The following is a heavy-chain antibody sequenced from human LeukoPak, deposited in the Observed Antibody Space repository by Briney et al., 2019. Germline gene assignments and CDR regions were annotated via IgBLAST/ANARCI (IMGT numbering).Heavy chain of an antibody. D-gene: IGHD3-3*01. Sequence: GGSLRLSCAASGFTFSSYEMNWVRQAPGKGLEWVSYISGSGTTIYYADSVKGRFTISRDNAKNSPYLQMNSLRAEDTAVYYCARGPPITIFGVRNRSLDYWGQGTLVTVSS. CDR3: ARGPPITIFGVRNRSLDY. J-gene: IGHJ4*02. V-gene: IGHV3-48*03. CDR1: GFTFSSYE. CDR2: ISGSGTTI.